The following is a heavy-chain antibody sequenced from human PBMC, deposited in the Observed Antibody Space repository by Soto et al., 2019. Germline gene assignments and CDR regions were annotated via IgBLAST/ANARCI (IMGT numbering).Heavy chain of an antibody. Sequence: PSETLSLTCTVSGGSISSYYWSWIRQPPGKGLEWIGYIYYSGSTNYNPSLKSRVTISVDTSKNQFSLKLSSVTAADTAVYYCASTPFVYYDILTGTAFDIWGQGTMVTVS. D-gene: IGHD3-9*01. J-gene: IGHJ3*02. CDR1: GGSISSYY. CDR3: ASTPFVYYDILTGTAFDI. V-gene: IGHV4-59*01. CDR2: IYYSGST.